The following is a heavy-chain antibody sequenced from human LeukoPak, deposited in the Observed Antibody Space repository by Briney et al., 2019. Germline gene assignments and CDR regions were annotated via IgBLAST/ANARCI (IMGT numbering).Heavy chain of an antibody. CDR2: IYYSGST. CDR1: GGSISSYY. CDR3: ASGNYDYVWGSYPGSSQHHYLDY. D-gene: IGHD3-16*02. Sequence: PSETLSLTCTVSGGSISSYYWSWIRQPPGKGLEWIGYIYYSGSTNYNPSLKSRVTISVDTSKNQFSLKLSSVTAADTAVYYCASGNYDYVWGSYPGSSQHHYLDYWGQGTLVTVSS. J-gene: IGHJ4*02. V-gene: IGHV4-59*08.